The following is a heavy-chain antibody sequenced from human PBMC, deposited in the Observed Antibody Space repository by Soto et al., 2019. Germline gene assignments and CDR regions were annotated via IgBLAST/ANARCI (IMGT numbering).Heavy chain of an antibody. D-gene: IGHD3-22*01. CDR3: ARTYYYGSSGYYGGLDS. CDR2: IYYSGST. V-gene: IGHV4-59*01. Sequence: SETLSLTCTVSGGSISSYYWSWIRQPPGKGLEWIGYIYYSGSTNYNPSLKSRVPISVDTSKNQFSLKLSSVTAADTAVYYCARTYYYGSSGYYGGLDSWSQGTLVTVSS. CDR1: GGSISSYY. J-gene: IGHJ4*02.